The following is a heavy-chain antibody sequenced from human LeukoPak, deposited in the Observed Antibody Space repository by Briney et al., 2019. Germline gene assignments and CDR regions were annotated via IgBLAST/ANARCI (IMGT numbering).Heavy chain of an antibody. D-gene: IGHD3-10*01. CDR2: IKQDGSEK. V-gene: IGHV3-7*04. J-gene: IGHJ3*01. Sequence: GGSLRLSCAASGFTFSSYWMSWVRQAPGKGLEWVANIKQDGSEKYYVDSVKGRFTISRDNAKNSLYLQMNSLRAEDTAVYYCARGAYGSGSYYIFWGQGTMVTVSS. CDR3: ARGAYGSGSYYIF. CDR1: GFTFSSYW.